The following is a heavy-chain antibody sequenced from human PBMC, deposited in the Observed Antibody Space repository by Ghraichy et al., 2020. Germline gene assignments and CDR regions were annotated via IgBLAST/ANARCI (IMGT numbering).Heavy chain of an antibody. CDR2: IYYSGST. D-gene: IGHD3-22*01. Sequence: SETLSLTCTVSGGSISSSSYYWGWIRQPPGKGLEWIGSIYYSGSTYYNPSLKSRVTISVDTSKNQFSLKLSSVTAADTAVYYCAVHYYDSSGQGWFDPWGQGTLVTVSS. J-gene: IGHJ5*02. CDR3: AVHYYDSSGQGWFDP. CDR1: GGSISSSSYY. V-gene: IGHV4-39*01.